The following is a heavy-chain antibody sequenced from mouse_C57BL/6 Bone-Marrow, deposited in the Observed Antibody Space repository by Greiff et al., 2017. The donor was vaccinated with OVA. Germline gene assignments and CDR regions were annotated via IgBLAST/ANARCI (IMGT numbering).Heavy chain of an antibody. CDR3: ARWDY. CDR1: GYTFTDYY. Sequence: VQLVESGAELVRPGASVKLSCKASGYTFTDYYINWVKQRPGQGLEWIARIYPGSGNTYYNEKFKGKATLTAEKSSSTAYMQLSSLTSEDSAVYFCARWDYWGQGTTLTVSS. V-gene: IGHV1-76*01. J-gene: IGHJ2*01. CDR2: IYPGSGNT.